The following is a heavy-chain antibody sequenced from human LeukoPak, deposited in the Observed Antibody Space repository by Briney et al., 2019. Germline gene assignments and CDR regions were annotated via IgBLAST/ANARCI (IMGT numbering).Heavy chain of an antibody. CDR1: GGTFSSYA. Sequence: SVKVSCKASGGTFSSYAISWVRQAPGQGLEWMGGIIPIFGTANYAQKFQGRVTITADKSTSTAYMELSSLRSEDTAVYYCARDGYSGSQNYSPPNGDWGQGTLVTVSS. V-gene: IGHV1-69*06. J-gene: IGHJ4*02. CDR2: IIPIFGTA. CDR3: ARDGYSGSQNYSPPNGD. D-gene: IGHD1-26*01.